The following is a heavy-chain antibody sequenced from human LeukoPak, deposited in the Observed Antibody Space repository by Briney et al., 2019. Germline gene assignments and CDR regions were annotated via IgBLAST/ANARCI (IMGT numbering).Heavy chain of an antibody. CDR2: FYSSGST. V-gene: IGHV3-66*01. D-gene: IGHD2-15*01. CDR3: ARALVGYCSGGSCYPYFFDY. Sequence: GGSLRLSCATSGFTFTTYRMSWVRQAPGKGLEWVSVFYSSGSTYYADSVRGRFTISRDNSKHTLYLQMNSLRAEDTAVYYCARALVGYCSGGSCYPYFFDYWGQGTLVTVSS. J-gene: IGHJ4*02. CDR1: GFTFTTYR.